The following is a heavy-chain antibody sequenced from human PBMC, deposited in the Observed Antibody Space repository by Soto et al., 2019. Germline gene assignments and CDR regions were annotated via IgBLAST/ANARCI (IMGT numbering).Heavy chain of an antibody. CDR1: GYTFIDSF. J-gene: IGHJ5*02. V-gene: IGHV1-8*02. CDR3: ARMATSGTLNWFDP. Sequence: GASVKVSCKASGYTFIDSFIHWVRQAPGQGLEWMGWMNPNSGNTGYAQKFQGRVSMTRNTSITTAYLELSSLRSDDTAIYYCARMATSGTLNWFDPWGQGTLVTVSS. CDR2: MNPNSGNT.